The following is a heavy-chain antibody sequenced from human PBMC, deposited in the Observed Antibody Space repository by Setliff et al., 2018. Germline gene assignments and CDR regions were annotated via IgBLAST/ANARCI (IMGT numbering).Heavy chain of an antibody. CDR2: IYYSGST. Sequence: PSETLSLTCTVSGGSISSSSYYWGWIRQPPGKGLEWIGSIYYSGSTYYNPSLKSRVTISVDTSKNQFSLKLSSVTAADTAVYYCARVRPLGSGWYSDWRAFDIWGQGTMVTVSS. CDR1: GGSISSSSYY. CDR3: ARVRPLGSGWYSDWRAFDI. V-gene: IGHV4-39*07. D-gene: IGHD6-19*01. J-gene: IGHJ3*02.